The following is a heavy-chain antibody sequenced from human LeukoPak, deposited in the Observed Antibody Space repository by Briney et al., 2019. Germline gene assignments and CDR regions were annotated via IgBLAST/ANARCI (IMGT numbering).Heavy chain of an antibody. D-gene: IGHD3-22*01. J-gene: IGHJ3*02. V-gene: IGHV5-51*01. Sequence: GESLKISCKGSGYSFTSYWIGWVRQLPGKGLEWMGIIYPGDSDTRYSPSFQGQVTISSDKSISTAYLQWSSLKASDTAMYYCARPSYYDSSRGDAFDIWGQGTMVGISS. CDR2: IYPGDSDT. CDR3: ARPSYYDSSRGDAFDI. CDR1: GYSFTSYW.